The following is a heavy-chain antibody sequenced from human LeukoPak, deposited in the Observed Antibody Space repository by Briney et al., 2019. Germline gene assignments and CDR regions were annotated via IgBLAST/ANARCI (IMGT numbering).Heavy chain of an antibody. J-gene: IGHJ4*02. Sequence: GGSLRLSCVVSGFTFSSSAMSWVRQAPGKGLEWVSGISGSGAGTYYADSVKGRFTISRDNSKNTLYLQMNSLRAEDTAVYYCARRKYSSGWYHSWYYFDYWGQGTLVTVSS. CDR1: GFTFSSSA. CDR3: ARRKYSSGWYHSWYYFDY. CDR2: ISGSGAGT. D-gene: IGHD6-19*01. V-gene: IGHV3-23*01.